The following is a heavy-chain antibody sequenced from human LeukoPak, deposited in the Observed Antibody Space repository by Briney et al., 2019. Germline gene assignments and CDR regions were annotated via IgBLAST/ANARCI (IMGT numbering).Heavy chain of an antibody. Sequence: QSGGSLRLSRAASGFTFSSNGMHWVRQAPGKGLEWVAVISYDGSNKYYADSVKGRFTISRDNSKNTLYLQMNSLRAEDTAVYYCAKEHYDILTGYYGASDYWGQGTLVTVSS. V-gene: IGHV3-30*18. CDR3: AKEHYDILTGYYGASDY. CDR2: ISYDGSNK. J-gene: IGHJ4*02. D-gene: IGHD3-9*01. CDR1: GFTFSSNG.